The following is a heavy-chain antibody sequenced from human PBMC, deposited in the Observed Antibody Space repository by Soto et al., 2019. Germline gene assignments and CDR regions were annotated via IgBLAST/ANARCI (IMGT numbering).Heavy chain of an antibody. CDR2: IWYDGSNK. Sequence: GGSLRLSCAASGFTFSSYGMHWVRQAPGKGLEWVAVIWYDGSNKYYADSVKGRFTISRDNSKNTLYLQMNSLRAEDTAVYYCARQTTVTTVRWGWDYYMDVWGKGTTVTVSS. V-gene: IGHV3-33*01. D-gene: IGHD4-17*01. CDR3: ARQTTVTTVRWGWDYYMDV. J-gene: IGHJ6*03. CDR1: GFTFSSYG.